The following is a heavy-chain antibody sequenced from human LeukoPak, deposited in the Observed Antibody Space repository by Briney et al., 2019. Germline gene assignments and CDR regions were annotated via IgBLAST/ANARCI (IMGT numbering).Heavy chain of an antibody. CDR3: ARLAAAYHFDY. J-gene: IGHJ4*02. CDR2: ISSSSSYI. V-gene: IGHV3-21*01. CDR1: GFTFSSYS. Sequence: GGSLRLSCAASGFTFSSYSMNWVRHAPGKGLEWVSSISSSSSYIYYADSVKGRFTISRDNAKNSLYLQMNSLRAEDTAVYYCARLAAAYHFDYWGQGTLVTVSS. D-gene: IGHD6-13*01.